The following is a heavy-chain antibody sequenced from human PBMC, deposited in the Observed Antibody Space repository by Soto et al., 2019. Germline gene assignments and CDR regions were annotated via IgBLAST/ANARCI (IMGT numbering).Heavy chain of an antibody. D-gene: IGHD3-10*01. CDR3: ARSGNYYGSGRCDY. J-gene: IGHJ4*02. Sequence: QVQLVQSGAGVKKPGSSVKVSCKASGGTFSSYAISWVRQAPGQGLEWMGGIIPIFGTANYAQKCEGRVTITADESTSTAYMDLSSLRSEDTAVYYCARSGNYYGSGRCDYWGQGTLVTVSS. CDR2: IIPIFGTA. V-gene: IGHV1-69*12. CDR1: GGTFSSYA.